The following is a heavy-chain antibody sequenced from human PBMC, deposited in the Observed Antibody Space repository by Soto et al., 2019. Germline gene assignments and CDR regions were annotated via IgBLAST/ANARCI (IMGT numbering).Heavy chain of an antibody. CDR1: GFTFSSYE. CDR2: ISSSGSTI. CDR3: ARSANTYCSSTSCYTDWFDP. Sequence: SLRLSCAASGFTFSSYEMNWVRQAPGKGLEWVSYISSSGSTIYYADSVKGRFTISRDNAKNSLYLQMNSLRAEDTAVYYCARSANTYCSSTSCYTDWFDPWGQGTLVTVSS. D-gene: IGHD2-2*02. V-gene: IGHV3-48*03. J-gene: IGHJ5*02.